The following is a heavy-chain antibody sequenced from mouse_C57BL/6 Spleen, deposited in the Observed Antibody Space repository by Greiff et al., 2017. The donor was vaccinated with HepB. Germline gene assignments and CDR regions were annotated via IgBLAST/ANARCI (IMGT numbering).Heavy chain of an antibody. V-gene: IGHV1-81*01. CDR2: IYPRSGNT. Sequence: QVQLQQSGAELARPGASVKLSCKASGYTFTSYGISWVKQRPGQGLEWIGEIYPRSGNTYYNEKFKGKATLTADKSSSTAYMELRSLTSEDSAVYCCASSDYGYDVCAMDFWGKGTTVTVSS. J-gene: IGHJ4*01. CDR1: GYTFTSYG. D-gene: IGHD2-2*01. CDR3: ASSDYGYDVCAMDF.